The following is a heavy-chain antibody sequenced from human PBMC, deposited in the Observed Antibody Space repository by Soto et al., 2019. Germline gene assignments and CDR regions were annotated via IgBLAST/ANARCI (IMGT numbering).Heavy chain of an antibody. CDR1: GYTFTSYG. V-gene: IGHV1-69*04. D-gene: IGHD3-16*01. J-gene: IGHJ4*02. CDR3: ANALGLYYFDY. Sequence: SVKVSCKASGYTFTSYGISWVRQAPGQGLEWMGRIIPILGIANYAQKFQGRVTITRDTSASTAYMELSSLRSEDTAVYYCANALGLYYFDYWGQGTLVTVSS. CDR2: IIPILGIA.